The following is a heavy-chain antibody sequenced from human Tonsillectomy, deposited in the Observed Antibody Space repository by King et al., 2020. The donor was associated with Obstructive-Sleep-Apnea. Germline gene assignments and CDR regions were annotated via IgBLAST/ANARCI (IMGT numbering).Heavy chain of an antibody. CDR3: AKDKSRSLPAEPNNCFDY. V-gene: IGHV3-9*01. Sequence: VQLVESGGGLVQPGRSLRLSCVASGITFNDYAMHWVRHAPGKGLECVSGISWNSRSLGYAASVKGRFTISRDNAKNSLYLEMNSLRAEDTAFYYCAKDKSRSLPAEPNNCFDYWGQGTLLTVSS. CDR1: GITFNDYA. J-gene: IGHJ4*02. D-gene: IGHD2-2*01. CDR2: ISWNSRSL.